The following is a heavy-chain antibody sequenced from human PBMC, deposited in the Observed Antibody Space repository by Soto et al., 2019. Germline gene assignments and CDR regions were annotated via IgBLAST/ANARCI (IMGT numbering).Heavy chain of an antibody. V-gene: IGHV3-23*01. CDR2: ISGSGGST. J-gene: IGHJ4*02. CDR3: AKDHTVATMSPFDY. D-gene: IGHD5-12*01. CDR1: GFTFSSYA. Sequence: HPGGSLRLSCAASGFTFSSYAMSWVRQAPGKGLEWVSAISGSGGSTYYADSVKGRFTISRDNSKNTLYLQMNSLRAEDTAVYYCAKDHTVATMSPFDYWGQGTLVTVSS.